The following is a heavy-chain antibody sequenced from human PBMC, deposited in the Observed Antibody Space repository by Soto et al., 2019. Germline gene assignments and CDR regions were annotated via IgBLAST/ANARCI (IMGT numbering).Heavy chain of an antibody. D-gene: IGHD6-19*01. CDR2: INSDGSST. V-gene: IGHV3-74*01. J-gene: IGHJ4*02. CDR3: ARKGAVAGFGY. Sequence: EVQLLESGGGLVQPGGSQRLSCAASGFTFSSYWLHWVRQAPGKGLVWLSRINSDGSSTNYADSVKGRFTISRDNAKSTLYLQLNSVRAEDTAVYYCARKGAVAGFGYWGQGTLVTVSS. CDR1: GFTFSSYW.